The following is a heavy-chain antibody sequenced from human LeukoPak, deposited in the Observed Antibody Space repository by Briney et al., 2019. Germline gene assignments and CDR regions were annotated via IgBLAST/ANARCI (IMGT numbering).Heavy chain of an antibody. CDR2: ISSDGSNK. CDR3: AKDTDSGGNSRLGLVY. V-gene: IGHV3-30*18. D-gene: IGHD4-23*01. CDR1: GFTFSGSG. Sequence: GGSLRLSCAASGFTFSGSGMHWVRQAPGKGLEWVAVISSDGSNKYSADSVKGRFTISRDNSKNTLYLQMNSLRADDTAVYYCAKDTDSGGNSRLGLVYWGRGTLVTVSS. J-gene: IGHJ4*02.